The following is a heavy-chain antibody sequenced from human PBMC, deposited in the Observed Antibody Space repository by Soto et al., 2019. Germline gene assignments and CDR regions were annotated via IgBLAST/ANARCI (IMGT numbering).Heavy chain of an antibody. CDR3: ARDSVFWFGELSYMDV. V-gene: IGHV3-66*01. Sequence: EVQLVESGGGLVQPGRSLRLSCAVSGFNVSSNYMNWVRQAPGKGLEWVSGIYSGGSTYYAGSVKGRLTISRDNSKNTLYLQMNSLRAEDTAVYYCARDSVFWFGELSYMDVWGKGTTVIVSS. D-gene: IGHD3-10*01. J-gene: IGHJ6*03. CDR2: IYSGGST. CDR1: GFNVSSNY.